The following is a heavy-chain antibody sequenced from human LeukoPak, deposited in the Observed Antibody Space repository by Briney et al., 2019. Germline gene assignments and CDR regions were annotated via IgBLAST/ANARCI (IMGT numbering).Heavy chain of an antibody. V-gene: IGHV1-2*02. J-gene: IGHJ4*02. D-gene: IGHD3-10*01. Sequence: ASVKVSCKASGYTFTGYYMHWVRQAPGQGLEWMGWINPNSGGTNYAQKFQGRVTMTRDTSISTAYMELSRLRSDDTAVYYCARDRADYYGSGSYYISRWGQGTLVTVSS. CDR2: INPNSGGT. CDR1: GYTFTGYY. CDR3: ARDRADYYGSGSYYISR.